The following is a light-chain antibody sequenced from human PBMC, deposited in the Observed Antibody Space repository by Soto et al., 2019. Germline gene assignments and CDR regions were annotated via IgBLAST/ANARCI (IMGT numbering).Light chain of an antibody. CDR2: TAS. CDR1: QGISSY. CDR3: QQLNSYPLT. J-gene: IGKJ4*01. Sequence: DIQLTQSPSFLSASVGDRVTITCRASQGISSYLAWSQQKPGKAPKLLIDTASTLQSGVPSRFSGSGSGTEFTLTISSLQPEDFATYYCQQLNSYPLTFGGGTKVDIK. V-gene: IGKV1-9*01.